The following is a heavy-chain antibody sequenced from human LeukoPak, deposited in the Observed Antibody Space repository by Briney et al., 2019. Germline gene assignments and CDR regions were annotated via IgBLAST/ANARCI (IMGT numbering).Heavy chain of an antibody. CDR2: ITSSSSHV. J-gene: IGHJ5*02. CDR3: ARAEMTTITYPES. Sequence: GGSLRLSCAASGFTFSSYSMNWVRQAPGTGLEWVASITSSSSHVYYADSVKGRFTISRDNAKDSLYLQMNSLRAEDTAVYYCARAEMTTITYPESWGEGTPVTVSS. CDR1: GFTFSSYS. D-gene: IGHD5-24*01. V-gene: IGHV3-21*01.